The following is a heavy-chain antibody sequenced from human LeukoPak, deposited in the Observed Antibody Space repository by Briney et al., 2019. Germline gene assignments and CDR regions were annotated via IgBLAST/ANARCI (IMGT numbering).Heavy chain of an antibody. J-gene: IGHJ5*02. CDR3: ARDAFDILTGYHRFDP. V-gene: IGHV3-21*01. CDR1: GFTFSSYS. D-gene: IGHD3-9*01. Sequence: GGSLRLSCAASGFTFSSYSMNWVRQAPGKALEWVSSISSSSSYIYYADSVKGRFTISRDNAKNSLYLQMNSLRAEDTAVYYCARDAFDILTGYHRFDPWGQGTLVTVSS. CDR2: ISSSSSYI.